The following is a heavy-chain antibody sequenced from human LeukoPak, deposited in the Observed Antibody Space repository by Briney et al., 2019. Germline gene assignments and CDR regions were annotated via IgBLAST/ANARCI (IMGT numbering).Heavy chain of an antibody. V-gene: IGHV3-21*01. Sequence: GGSLRLSCAASGFIFDDYGMSWVRQVPGKGLEWVSSISSSSGSIYYADSVKGRFTVSRDNAKNSLYLQINNLRDDDTAVYYCVRDSLLWFGEIDYWGQGTLVSVST. J-gene: IGHJ4*02. CDR2: ISSSSGSI. CDR1: GFIFDDYG. CDR3: VRDSLLWFGEIDY. D-gene: IGHD3-10*01.